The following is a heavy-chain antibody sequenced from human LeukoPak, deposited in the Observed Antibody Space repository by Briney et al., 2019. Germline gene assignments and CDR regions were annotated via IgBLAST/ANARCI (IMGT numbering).Heavy chain of an antibody. Sequence: GGSLRLSCAASGFSVSNYWMHWVRQAPGKGLVWVSRINSDGSSTSYADSVKGRFTISRDNAKNTLYLQMNSLRAEDTAVYYCARESAMGATTGDYWGQGTLVTVSS. V-gene: IGHV3-74*01. CDR1: GFSVSNYW. J-gene: IGHJ4*02. CDR3: ARESAMGATTGDY. D-gene: IGHD1-26*01. CDR2: INSDGSST.